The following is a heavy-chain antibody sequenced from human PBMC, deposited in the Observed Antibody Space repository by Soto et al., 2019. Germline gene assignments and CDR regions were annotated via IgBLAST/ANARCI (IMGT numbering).Heavy chain of an antibody. CDR2: ISASGGRT. V-gene: IGHV3-23*01. D-gene: IGHD3-16*01. CDR3: AKGPGYPPESYYVPLFDS. CDR1: GFRFSIYA. J-gene: IGHJ4*01. Sequence: GASLRLSCAASGFRFSIYAMSWVSQAPGKGPEWVAAISASGGRTFYADSVKGRFSISRDNSKSTVHLQMNTLRAEDTAIYFCAKGPGYPPESYYVPLFDSWGPAIPVTVSS.